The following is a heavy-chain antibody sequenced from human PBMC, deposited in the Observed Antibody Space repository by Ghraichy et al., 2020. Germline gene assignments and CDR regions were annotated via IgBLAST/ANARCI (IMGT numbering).Heavy chain of an antibody. Sequence: SETLSLTCTVSGGSISSSSYYWGWIRQPPGKGLERIGSIYYSGSTYYNPSLKSRVTISVDTSKNQFSLKLSSVTAADTAVYYCARGDGSGSYYPFDYWGQGTLVTVSS. V-gene: IGHV4-39*07. CDR2: IYYSGST. CDR1: GGSISSSSYY. D-gene: IGHD3-10*01. J-gene: IGHJ4*02. CDR3: ARGDGSGSYYPFDY.